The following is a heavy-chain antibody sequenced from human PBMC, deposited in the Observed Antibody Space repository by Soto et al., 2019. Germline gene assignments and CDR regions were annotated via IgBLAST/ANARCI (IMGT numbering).Heavy chain of an antibody. D-gene: IGHD5-12*01. CDR3: ARGGGYDSEDYFDY. CDR2: INHSGST. Sequence: SETLSLTCAVYGGSFSGYYWSWIRQPPGKGLEWIGEINHSGSTNYNPSLKSRVTISVDTSKNQFSLKLSSVTAADTAVYYCARGGGYDSEDYFDYWGQGTLVIVSS. CDR1: GGSFSGYY. V-gene: IGHV4-34*01. J-gene: IGHJ4*02.